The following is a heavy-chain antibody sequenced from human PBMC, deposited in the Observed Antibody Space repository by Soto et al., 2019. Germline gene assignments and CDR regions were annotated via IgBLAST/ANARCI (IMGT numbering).Heavy chain of an antibody. V-gene: IGHV1-69*13. CDR1: GGTFSSYA. D-gene: IGHD3-3*01. J-gene: IGHJ5*02. Sequence: ASVKVSCKASGGTFSSYAISWVRQAPGQGLEWMGGIIPIFGTANYAQKFQGRVAITADESTSTAYMELSSLRSEDTAVYYCARASPEPYDFWSGYHFDPWGQGTMVTVYS. CDR2: IIPIFGTA. CDR3: ARASPEPYDFWSGYHFDP.